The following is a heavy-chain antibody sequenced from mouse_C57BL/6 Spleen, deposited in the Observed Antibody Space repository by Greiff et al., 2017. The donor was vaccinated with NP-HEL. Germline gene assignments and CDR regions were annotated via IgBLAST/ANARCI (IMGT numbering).Heavy chain of an antibody. J-gene: IGHJ2*01. Sequence: VQRVESGAELVKPGASVKISCKASGYAFSSYWMNWVKQRPGKGLEWIGQIYPGDGDTNYNGKFKGKATLTADKSSSTAYMQLSSLTSADSAVYFCARDITTVLDYWGQGTTLTVSS. CDR2: IYPGDGDT. CDR3: ARDITTVLDY. D-gene: IGHD1-1*01. V-gene: IGHV1-80*01. CDR1: GYAFSSYW.